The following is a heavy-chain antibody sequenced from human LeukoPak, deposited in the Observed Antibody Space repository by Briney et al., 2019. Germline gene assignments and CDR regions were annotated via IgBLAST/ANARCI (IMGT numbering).Heavy chain of an antibody. CDR2: ISSSGSTI. Sequence: GGSLRLSCAASGFTFSDYYMSWIRQAPGKGLEWVSYISSSGSTIYYADSVKGRFTISRDNAKNSLYLQMNSLRAEDTAVYYCARGIDSLMGGYSPSPWFDYWGQGTLVTVSS. J-gene: IGHJ4*02. D-gene: IGHD3-22*01. V-gene: IGHV3-11*01. CDR3: ARGIDSLMGGYSPSPWFDY. CDR1: GFTFSDYY.